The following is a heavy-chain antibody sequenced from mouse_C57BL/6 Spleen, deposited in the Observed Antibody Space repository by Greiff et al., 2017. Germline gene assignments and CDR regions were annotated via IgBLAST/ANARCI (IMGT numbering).Heavy chain of an antibody. CDR3: ARDYYGSSCWYFDV. CDR1: GYTFTSYW. V-gene: IGHV1-72*01. D-gene: IGHD1-1*01. Sequence: VHLHQPGPELVKPGASVKLSCKASGYTFTSYWMHWVKQRPGRGLEWIGGIDPKSGGTKYNEKFKGKATLTVAKPSSTAYRQLSSLTSEDSAVYYCARDYYGSSCWYFDVWGTGTTVTVSS. CDR2: IDPKSGGT. J-gene: IGHJ1*03.